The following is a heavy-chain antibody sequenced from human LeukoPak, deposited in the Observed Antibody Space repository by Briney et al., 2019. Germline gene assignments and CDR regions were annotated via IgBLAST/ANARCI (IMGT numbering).Heavy chain of an antibody. CDR2: MFHSGST. D-gene: IGHD3-9*01. CDR1: GYSISSGHY. Sequence: SETLSLTCTVSGYSISSGHYWAWIRQSPEKGLECIATMFHSGSTYYNPSLKSRVTISVDTSKNQFSLKLSSVTAADTAVYYCARVRYLGVYYMDVWGKGTTVTISS. V-gene: IGHV4-38-2*02. CDR3: ARVRYLGVYYMDV. J-gene: IGHJ6*03.